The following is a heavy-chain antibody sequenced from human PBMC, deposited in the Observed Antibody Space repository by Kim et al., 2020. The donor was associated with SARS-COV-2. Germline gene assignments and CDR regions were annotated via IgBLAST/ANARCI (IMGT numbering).Heavy chain of an antibody. Sequence: GGSLRLSCAASGFTFSNYTMHWVRQAPGKGLEWVAVISYDGNNEYYADSVKGRFTVSRDNSKNTMYLQMNSLRAEDTAVYYCARDNSGTGVPAIAYFDDWGQGTLVTVSS. J-gene: IGHJ4*01. V-gene: IGHV3-30-3*01. CDR2: ISYDGNNE. CDR3: ARDNSGTGVPAIAYFDD. CDR1: GFTFSNYT. D-gene: IGHD1-26*01.